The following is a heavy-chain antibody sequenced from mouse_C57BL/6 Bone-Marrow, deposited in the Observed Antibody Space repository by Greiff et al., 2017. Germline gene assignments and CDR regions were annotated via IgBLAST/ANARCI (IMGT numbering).Heavy chain of an antibody. J-gene: IGHJ4*01. CDR3: ARQGTTDAMDY. D-gene: IGHD1-1*01. CDR2: ISSGSSTI. Sequence: EVKVEESGGGLVKPGGSLKLSCAASGFTFSDYGLHWVRQAPEKGLEWVAYISSGSSTIYYADTVKGRFTLSRDNAKNTLFLHMTSLRYEDTAMYYCARQGTTDAMDYWGQGTSVTVSS. CDR1: GFTFSDYG. V-gene: IGHV5-17*01.